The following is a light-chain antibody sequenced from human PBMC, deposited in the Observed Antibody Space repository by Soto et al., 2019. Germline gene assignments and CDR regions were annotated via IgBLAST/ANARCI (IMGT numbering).Light chain of an antibody. CDR3: QQYVTAFRS. CDR2: KAS. J-gene: IGKJ1*01. Sequence: DIQMTQSPSSLSASVEDRVTIACRASQSISSWLAWYQQKPGTAPKLLIYKASSLQSGVPSRFSGSGSGTEFTLTISSLQPDDFATYYCQQYVTAFRSFGQGTKVDIK. CDR1: QSISSW. V-gene: IGKV1-5*03.